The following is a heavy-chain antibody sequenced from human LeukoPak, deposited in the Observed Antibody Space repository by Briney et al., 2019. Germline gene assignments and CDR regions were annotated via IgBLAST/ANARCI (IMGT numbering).Heavy chain of an antibody. Sequence: GGSLRLSCAASGFTFSSYEMNWVRQAPGKGLEWVSYISSSCSTIYYADSVKGRFTISRDNAKNSLYLQMNSLRAEDTAVYYCVMYYDILTGYSTPYYFDYWGQGTLVTVSS. CDR2: ISSSCSTI. V-gene: IGHV3-48*03. J-gene: IGHJ4*02. CDR3: VMYYDILTGYSTPYYFDY. CDR1: GFTFSSYE. D-gene: IGHD3-9*01.